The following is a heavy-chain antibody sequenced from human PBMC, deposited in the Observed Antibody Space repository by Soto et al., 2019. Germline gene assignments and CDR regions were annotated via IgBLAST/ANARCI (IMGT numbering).Heavy chain of an antibody. CDR2: VSHDGRNT. CDR1: GSTFSDYA. CDR3: AKGGRQWLVTSDFNY. Sequence: VQLVESGGGVVQPGRSLRLSCAASGSTFSDYAMHWVRQAPGKGLEWVAVVSHDGRNTHYADSVKGRFTISRDSSKNTVSLEMTSLRAEDTAVYYGAKGGRQWLVTSDFNYWGQGALVTVSS. V-gene: IGHV3-30*18. J-gene: IGHJ4*02. D-gene: IGHD6-19*01.